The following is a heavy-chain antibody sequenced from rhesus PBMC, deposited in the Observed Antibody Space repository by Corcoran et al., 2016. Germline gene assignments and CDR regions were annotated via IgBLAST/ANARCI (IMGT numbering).Heavy chain of an antibody. CDR2: IDPSDSDT. Sequence: EVQLVQSGAEVKRPGESLKISCKTSGYSFISYWISWVRPLPGKGLAWMGAIDPSDSDTRYSPSFQGQVTISADKSISTTYLQWSSLKASDSATYYCAKYGDPYYGLDSWGQGVVVTVSS. CDR3: AKYGDPYYGLDS. CDR1: GYSFISYW. D-gene: IGHD3-9*01. J-gene: IGHJ6*01. V-gene: IGHV5-2*01.